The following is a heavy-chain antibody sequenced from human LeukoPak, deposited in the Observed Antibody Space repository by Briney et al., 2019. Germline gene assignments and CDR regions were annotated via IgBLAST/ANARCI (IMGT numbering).Heavy chain of an antibody. J-gene: IGHJ5*02. D-gene: IGHD3-10*01. V-gene: IGHV3-48*03. CDR3: AKETNSITMVRGVQNWFDP. CDR2: ISSSGSTI. Sequence: GGSLRLSCAASGFTFSSYEMNWVRRAPGKGLEWVSYISSSGSTIYYADSVKGRFTISRDNAKNPLYLQMNSLRAEDTAVYYCAKETNSITMVRGVQNWFDPWGQGTLVTVSS. CDR1: GFTFSSYE.